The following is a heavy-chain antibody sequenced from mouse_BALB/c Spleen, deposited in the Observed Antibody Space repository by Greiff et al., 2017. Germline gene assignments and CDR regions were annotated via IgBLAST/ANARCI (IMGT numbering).Heavy chain of an antibody. D-gene: IGHD2-14*01. CDR3: ARGYDEGFAY. Sequence: VQLQQSGAELVRPGTSVKVSCKASGYAFTNYLIEWVKQRPGQGLEWIGVINPGSGGTNYNEKFKGKATLTADKSSSTAYMQLSSLTSDDSAVYCCARGYDEGFAYWGQGTLVTVSA. V-gene: IGHV1-54*01. CDR1: GYAFTNYL. CDR2: INPGSGGT. J-gene: IGHJ3*01.